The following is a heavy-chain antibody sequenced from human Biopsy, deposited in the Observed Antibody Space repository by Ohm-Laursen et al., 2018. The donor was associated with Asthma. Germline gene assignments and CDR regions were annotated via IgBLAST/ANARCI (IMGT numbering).Heavy chain of an antibody. CDR2: IHHSGTS. V-gene: IGHV4-31*03. D-gene: IGHD3-22*01. CDR3: ARIPRRSGSYFVDY. CDR1: GDSITSGGCC. Sequence: TLSLTCPVSGDSITSGGCCWNWIRQHPGKGLEWIGYIHHSGTSYFNPSLKSRVSFSRDTSKNQFSLRLSSVTAADTAMYYCARIPRRSGSYFVDYWGQGTLVTVSP. J-gene: IGHJ4*02.